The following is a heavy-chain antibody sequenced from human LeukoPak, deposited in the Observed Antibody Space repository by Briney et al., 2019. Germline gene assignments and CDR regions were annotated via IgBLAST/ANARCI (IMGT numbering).Heavy chain of an antibody. V-gene: IGHV4-59*01. D-gene: IGHD6-19*01. CDR1: GGSISSYY. CDR2: IYYSGST. Sequence: SETLSLTCTVSGGSISSYYWSWIRQPPGKGLEWIGYIYYSGSTNYNPSLKSRVTISVDMSKNQFSLKLSSVTAADTAVYYCARGSGSYYFDYWGQGTLVTVSS. CDR3: ARGSGSYYFDY. J-gene: IGHJ4*02.